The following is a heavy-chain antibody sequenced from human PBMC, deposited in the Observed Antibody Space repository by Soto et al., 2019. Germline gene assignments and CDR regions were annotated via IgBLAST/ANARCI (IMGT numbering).Heavy chain of an antibody. D-gene: IGHD5-12*01. CDR1: GFTFDIYA. CDR3: AKPSGSDHYYDMDV. Sequence: EVQLLESGGGLVQPGGSLRLSCAASGFTFDIYAMSWVRQAPGKGLEWVSTIIGSGGTPYYADSVKGRFTISRDNSKNTWYVQMNSLSADDTAEYYCAKPSGSDHYYDMDVWGQGTTVTVSS. J-gene: IGHJ6*02. CDR2: IIGSGGTP. V-gene: IGHV3-23*01.